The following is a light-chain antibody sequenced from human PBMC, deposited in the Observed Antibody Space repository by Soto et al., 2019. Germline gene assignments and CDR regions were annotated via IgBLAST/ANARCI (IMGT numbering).Light chain of an antibody. CDR2: DVI. J-gene: IGLJ2*01. V-gene: IGLV2-8*01. CDR3: SSFVGGDSFDVI. Sequence: QSALTQPPSASGSPGQSVTISCTGTGSDIGAYNYVSWYQQYPGKAPKFMIYDVIKRPSGVPDRFSGSKSGNTASLTVSGLRADDEAVYYCSSFVGGDSFDVIFGGGTKVTVL. CDR1: GSDIGAYNY.